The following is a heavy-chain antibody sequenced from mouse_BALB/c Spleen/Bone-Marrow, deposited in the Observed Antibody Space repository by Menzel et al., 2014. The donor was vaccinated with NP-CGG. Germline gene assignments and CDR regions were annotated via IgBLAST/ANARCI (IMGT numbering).Heavy chain of an antibody. D-gene: IGHD1-1*01. CDR1: GFNIKDTY. V-gene: IGHV14-3*02. CDR3: ATYYYGSYGFAY. Sequence: VQLQQSGAELVKPGASVKLSCTASGFNIKDTYMHWVKQRPGQGLEWIGRIDPANGNTKYDPKFQGKATITADTSSNTAYLQLSSLTSEDTAVYYCATYYYGSYGFAYWGQGTLVTVSA. CDR2: IDPANGNT. J-gene: IGHJ3*01.